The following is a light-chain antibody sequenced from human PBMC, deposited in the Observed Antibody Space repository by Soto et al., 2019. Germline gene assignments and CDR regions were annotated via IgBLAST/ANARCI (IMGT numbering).Light chain of an antibody. CDR3: QQRSNWPSIT. CDR2: DAS. Sequence: VVLTHSPATLSLSPVERATLSFIAIQSVSNYLAWYQQKPGQAPRLLIYDASNRATGIPARFSGSGSGTDFTLTISSLESEDFAVYYCQQRSNWPSITFGQGTRLEIK. J-gene: IGKJ5*01. CDR1: QSVSNY. V-gene: IGKV3-11*01.